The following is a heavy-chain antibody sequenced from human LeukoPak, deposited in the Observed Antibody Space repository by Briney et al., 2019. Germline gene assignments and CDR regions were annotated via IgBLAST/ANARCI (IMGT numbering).Heavy chain of an antibody. Sequence: SETLSLTCAVSSGSISSSNWWSWVRQPPGKGLEWIGEIYHSGSTNYNPSLKSRVTISVDKSKNQFSLKLTSVTAADTAVYYCARNGYSYGNFDYWGQGTLVTVSS. CDR3: ARNGYSYGNFDY. V-gene: IGHV4-4*02. CDR1: SGSISSSNW. J-gene: IGHJ4*02. D-gene: IGHD5-18*01. CDR2: IYHSGST.